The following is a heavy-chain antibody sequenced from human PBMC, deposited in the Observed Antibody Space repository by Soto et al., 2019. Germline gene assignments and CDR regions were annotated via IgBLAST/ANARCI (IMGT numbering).Heavy chain of an antibody. CDR2: ISYDGSNK. Sequence: QVQLVESGGGVVQPGRSLRLSCAASGFTFSSYAMHWVRQAPGKGLEWVAVISYDGSNKYYADSVKGRFTISRDNSKNTLYLQMNSLRAEDTTVYYCARGDLGIYSGCGLWGRGTLVTVSS. CDR1: GFTFSSYA. J-gene: IGHJ2*01. V-gene: IGHV3-30-3*01. D-gene: IGHD3-10*01. CDR3: ARGDLGIYSGCGL.